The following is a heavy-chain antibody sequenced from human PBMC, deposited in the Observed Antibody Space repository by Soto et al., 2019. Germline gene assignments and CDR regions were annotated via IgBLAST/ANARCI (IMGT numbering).Heavy chain of an antibody. CDR2: ISSNGGST. D-gene: IGHD6-6*01. Sequence: GSLRLSCSASGFTFSSYAMHWVRQAPGKGLEYVSAISSNGGSTYYADSVKGRFTISRDNSKNTLYLQMSSLRAEDTAVYYCVKGGIAGGQLVRGIAFDIWGQGTMVTVS. J-gene: IGHJ3*02. CDR1: GFTFSSYA. CDR3: VKGGIAGGQLVRGIAFDI. V-gene: IGHV3-64D*09.